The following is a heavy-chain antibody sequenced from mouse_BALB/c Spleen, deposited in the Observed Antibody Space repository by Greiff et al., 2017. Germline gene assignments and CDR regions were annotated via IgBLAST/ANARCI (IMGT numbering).Heavy chain of an antibody. CDR1: GYTFTDYW. D-gene: IGHD2-3*01. CDR3: ARGGDGYYFDY. J-gene: IGHJ2*01. Sequence: QVQLQQSGAELVMPGASVKMSCKASGYTFTDYWMHWVKQRPGQGLEWIGAIDTSDSYTSYNQKFKGKATLTVDESSSTAYMQLSSLTSEDSAVYYCARGGDGYYFDYWGQGTTLTVSS. V-gene: IGHV1-69*01. CDR2: IDTSDSYT.